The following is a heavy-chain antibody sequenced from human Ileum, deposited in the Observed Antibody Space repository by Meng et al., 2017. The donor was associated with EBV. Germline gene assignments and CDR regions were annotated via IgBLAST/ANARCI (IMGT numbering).Heavy chain of an antibody. J-gene: IGHJ4*02. CDR2: ISYDGSNK. V-gene: IGHV3-30-3*01. CDR1: GFTFSSYA. CDR3: ARDQSDYFDY. Sequence: QVQLWESGGGVVQPGRSLRLSCAASGFTFSSYAMHWVRQAPGKGLEWVAVISYDGSNKYYADSVKGRFTISRDNSKNTLYLQMNSLRAEDTAVYYCARDQSDYFDYWGQGTLVTVSS.